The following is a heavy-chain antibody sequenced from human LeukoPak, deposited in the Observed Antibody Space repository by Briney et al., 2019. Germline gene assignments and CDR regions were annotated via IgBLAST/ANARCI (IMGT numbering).Heavy chain of an antibody. D-gene: IGHD3-3*01. J-gene: IGHJ4*02. V-gene: IGHV4-39*02. CDR1: GGSISSSSYY. CDR3: ARDNPTIFGVVTH. CDR2: IYYSGST. Sequence: SETLSLTCTVSGGSISSSSYYWGWIRQPPGKGLEWIGSIYYSGSTYYNPSLKSRVTISVDTSKNQFSLKLSSVTAADTAVYYCARDNPTIFGVVTHWGQGTLVTVSS.